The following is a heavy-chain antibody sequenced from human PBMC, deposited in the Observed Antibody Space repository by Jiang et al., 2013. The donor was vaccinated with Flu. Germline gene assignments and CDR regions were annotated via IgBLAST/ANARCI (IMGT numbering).Heavy chain of an antibody. V-gene: IGHV4-34*01. Sequence: LLKPSETLSLTCAVYGGSFSGYYWSWIRQPPGKGLEWIGEINHSGSTNYNPSLKSRVTISVDTSKNQFSLKLSSVTAADTAVYYCARGSPMIVVGTGAFDIWGQGTMVTVSS. J-gene: IGHJ3*02. CDR3: ARGSPMIVVGTGAFDI. D-gene: IGHD3-22*01. CDR1: GGSFSGYY. CDR2: INHSGST.